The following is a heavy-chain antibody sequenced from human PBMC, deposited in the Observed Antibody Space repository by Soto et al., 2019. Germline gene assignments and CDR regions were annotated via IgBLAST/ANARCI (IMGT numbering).Heavy chain of an antibody. J-gene: IGHJ4*02. V-gene: IGHV3-30-3*01. CDR3: ARERYDSSGHGIDY. CDR1: GFTFSSYA. Sequence: QVQLVESGGGVVQPGRSLRLSCAASGFTFSSYATHWVRQAPGKGLEWVAVISYDGSNKYYADSVKGRFTISRDNSKNTLYLQMNSLRAEDTAVYYCARERYDSSGHGIDYWGQGTLVTVSS. D-gene: IGHD3-22*01. CDR2: ISYDGSNK.